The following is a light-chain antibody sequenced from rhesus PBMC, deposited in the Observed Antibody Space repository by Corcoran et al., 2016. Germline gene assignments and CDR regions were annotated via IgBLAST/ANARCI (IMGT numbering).Light chain of an antibody. CDR3: QHGYGTPLT. J-gene: IGKJ4*01. CDR1: QGISNN. CDR2: FAS. Sequence: DIQMTQSPSSLSASVGDTVTITCRASQGISNNLAWYQQKPGKVPKLLIYFASTLKSGVPSRFSGSGSGTDFTTTISSLQPEDCATYYCQHGYGTPLTFGGGTKVEIK. V-gene: IGKV1S15*01.